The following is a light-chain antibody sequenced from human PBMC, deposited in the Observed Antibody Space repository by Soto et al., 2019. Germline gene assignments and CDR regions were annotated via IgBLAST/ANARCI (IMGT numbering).Light chain of an antibody. Sequence: EIVLTQSPATLSLSPGERATLSCRASQSVSSYLAWYQQKPGQAPRLLIYDASNRATSIPARFSGSGSGTDFTLTISSLEPEDFAVYYCQQRSNWPRITFGGGTKVDIK. J-gene: IGKJ4*01. V-gene: IGKV3-11*01. CDR1: QSVSSY. CDR3: QQRSNWPRIT. CDR2: DAS.